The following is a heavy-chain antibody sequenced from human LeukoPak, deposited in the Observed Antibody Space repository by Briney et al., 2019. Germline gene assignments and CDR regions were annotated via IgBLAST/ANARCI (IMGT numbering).Heavy chain of an antibody. CDR3: ARVGSDFWSGHYYYYYYMDV. J-gene: IGHJ6*03. Sequence: GASVKVSCKASGYTFTSYGISWVRQAPGQGLEWMGWISAYNGNTNYAQKLQGRVTMTTDTSTSTAYMELRSLRSDDTAVYYCARVGSDFWSGHYYYYYYMDVXXXGXTXTVSS. CDR1: GYTFTSYG. CDR2: ISAYNGNT. D-gene: IGHD3-3*01. V-gene: IGHV1-18*01.